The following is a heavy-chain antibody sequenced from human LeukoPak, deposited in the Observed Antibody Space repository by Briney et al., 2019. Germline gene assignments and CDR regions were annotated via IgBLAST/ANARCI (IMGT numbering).Heavy chain of an antibody. CDR3: ARDSSYSSGSDAFDI. D-gene: IGHD6-19*01. V-gene: IGHV1-69*05. Sequence: SVKVSCKASGGTFSSYAISWVRQAPGQGLEWMGRIIPIFGTENYAQKFQGRVTITTDESTSTAYMELSSLRSEDTAVYYCARDSSYSSGSDAFDIWGQGTMVTVSS. J-gene: IGHJ3*02. CDR1: GGTFSSYA. CDR2: IIPIFGTE.